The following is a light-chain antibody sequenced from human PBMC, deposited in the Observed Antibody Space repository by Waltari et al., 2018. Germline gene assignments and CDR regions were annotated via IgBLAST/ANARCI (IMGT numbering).Light chain of an antibody. V-gene: IGKV1-9*01. CDR3: QQPNSYRLL. CDR1: HGISSY. CDR2: DAS. Sequence: DLQLTPSPSFLSASVGDRVTITCRASHGISSYLALYQQNPGKAPKLRSYDASTWQSGVPSRFSGRRSGTEFTLTISGLQPEDFATYYCQQPNSYRLLLGKGTKVEIK. J-gene: IGKJ1*01.